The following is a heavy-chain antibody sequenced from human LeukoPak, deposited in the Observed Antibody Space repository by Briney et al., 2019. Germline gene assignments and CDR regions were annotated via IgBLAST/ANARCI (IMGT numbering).Heavy chain of an antibody. J-gene: IGHJ4*02. Sequence: GGSLRLSCAASGFAFSSYEMNWVRQAPGKGLEWVSYIGSSGSTIYYADSGKGRFTISRDNAKNSLYLQMNSLRTEDTAVYYCARVGNYGGYWGQGTLVTVSS. CDR1: GFAFSSYE. CDR3: ARVGNYGGY. D-gene: IGHD4-11*01. CDR2: IGSSGSTI. V-gene: IGHV3-48*03.